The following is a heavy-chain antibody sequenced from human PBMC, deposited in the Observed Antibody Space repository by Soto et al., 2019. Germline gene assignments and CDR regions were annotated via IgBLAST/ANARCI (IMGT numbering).Heavy chain of an antibody. CDR2: IKGDGSAK. V-gene: IGHV3-7*05. Sequence: EVQLVEPGGGLVQPGGSLRLSCAASGFTFGNYWMTWVRQAPGKGLEWVANIKGDGSAKSYLDSVRGRFTVSRDNAENSLFLQMNILRAEDTALYYCARDVSPGSIGYYLDAFDIWGQGTMVTVS. CDR3: ARDVSPGSIGYYLDAFDI. D-gene: IGHD3-22*01. CDR1: GFTFGNYW. J-gene: IGHJ3*02.